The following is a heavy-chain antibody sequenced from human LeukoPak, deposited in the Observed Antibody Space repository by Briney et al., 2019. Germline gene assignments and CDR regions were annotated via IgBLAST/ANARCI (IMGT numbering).Heavy chain of an antibody. CDR3: VRAWIQLSPPGY. V-gene: IGHV4-61*02. CDR1: GGSISSGSYY. Sequence: PSETLSLTCTVSGGSISSGSYYWSWIRQPAGKGLDWIGRIYTTGSTNYNPSLKSRVTISVDTSKNQFSLKLSSVTAADTAVYYCVRAWIQLSPPGYWGQGTLVTVSS. CDR2: IYTTGST. J-gene: IGHJ4*02. D-gene: IGHD5-18*01.